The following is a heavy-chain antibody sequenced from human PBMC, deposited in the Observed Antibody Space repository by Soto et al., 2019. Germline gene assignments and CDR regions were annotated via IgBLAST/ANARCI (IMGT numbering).Heavy chain of an antibody. Sequence: GSLRLCCAASEFTCSDYYRSWIRQAQGKGLEWVSYISSSSSYTNYADSVKGRFTISRDNAKNSLYLQMNSLRAEDTAVYYCAREVTGPDYWGQGTLVTVSS. CDR3: AREVTGPDY. CDR2: ISSSSSYT. J-gene: IGHJ4*02. V-gene: IGHV3-11*06. CDR1: EFTCSDYY. D-gene: IGHD1-20*01.